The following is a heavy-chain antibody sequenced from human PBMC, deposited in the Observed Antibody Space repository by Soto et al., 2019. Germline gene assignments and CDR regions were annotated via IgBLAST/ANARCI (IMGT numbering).Heavy chain of an antibody. D-gene: IGHD2-2*01. CDR1: GFRFDTYS. CDR3: AREKIVLAPAAVRWFDP. Sequence: EVQLVESGGGLVQPGGSLRLSCAASGFRFDTYSMNWVREAPGKGLGWVSYISTTSSTKYYTDSVKGRFTVSRDNTRNSMYLQMNSLRDEDTAVYYCAREKIVLAPAAVRWFDPWGQGTLVTVSS. V-gene: IGHV3-48*02. CDR2: ISTTSSTK. J-gene: IGHJ5*02.